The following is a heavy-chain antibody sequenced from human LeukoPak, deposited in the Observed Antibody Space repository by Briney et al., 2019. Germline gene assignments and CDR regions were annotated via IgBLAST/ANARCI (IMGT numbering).Heavy chain of an antibody. V-gene: IGHV3-21*01. CDR3: ARDGGTTVTID. CDR1: GFTFSSYA. D-gene: IGHD4-17*01. Sequence: GGSLRLSCAASGFTFSSYAMHWVRQAPGKGLEWVSSISSSSSYIYYADSVKGRFTISRDNAKNSLYLQMNSLRAEDTAVYYCARDGGTTVTIDWGQGTLVTVSS. CDR2: ISSSSSYI. J-gene: IGHJ4*02.